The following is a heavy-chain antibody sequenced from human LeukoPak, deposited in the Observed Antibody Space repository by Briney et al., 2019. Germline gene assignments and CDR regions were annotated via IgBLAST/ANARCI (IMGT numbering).Heavy chain of an antibody. V-gene: IGHV3-9*01. D-gene: IGHD2-15*01. Sequence: PGGSLRLSCAASGFTFDDYAMHWVRQAPGKGLEWVSGISWNSGSIGCADSVKGRFTISRDNAKNSLYLQMNSLRAEDTALYYCAKGSIVVVVAATLENAFDIWGQGTMVTVSS. CDR3: AKGSIVVVVAATLENAFDI. J-gene: IGHJ3*02. CDR1: GFTFDDYA. CDR2: ISWNSGSI.